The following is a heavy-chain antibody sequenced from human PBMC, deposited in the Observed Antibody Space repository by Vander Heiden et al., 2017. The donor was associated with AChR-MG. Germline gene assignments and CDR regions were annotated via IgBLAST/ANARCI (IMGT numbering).Heavy chain of an antibody. CDR3: AKTRRSNVDTAMVGY. D-gene: IGHD5-18*01. V-gene: IGHV3-30*18. Sequence: QVQLLASGGGVVQPGRSLRLSCAAPGFTFSSYGMHWVRQAPGKGLEWVAVISYDGSNKYYADSVKGRFTISRDNSKNTLYLQMNSLRAEDTAVYYCAKTRRSNVDTAMVGYWGDGTLVTVSS. CDR2: ISYDGSNK. J-gene: IGHJ4*01. CDR1: GFTFSSYG.